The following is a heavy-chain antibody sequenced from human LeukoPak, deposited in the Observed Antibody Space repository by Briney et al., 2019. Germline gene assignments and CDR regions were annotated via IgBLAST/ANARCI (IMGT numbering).Heavy chain of an antibody. CDR3: ARRAHYGDYVIVGLSIRKKINWFDP. D-gene: IGHD4-17*01. V-gene: IGHV4-39*01. Sequence: PSETLSLTCTVSGGSISSSSYYWDWIRQPPGKGLEWIGSIYYSGSTYYNPSLKSRVTISVDTSKNQFSLKLSSVTAADTAVYYCARRAHYGDYVIVGLSIRKKINWFDPWGQGTLVTVSS. CDR1: GGSISSSSYY. CDR2: IYYSGST. J-gene: IGHJ5*02.